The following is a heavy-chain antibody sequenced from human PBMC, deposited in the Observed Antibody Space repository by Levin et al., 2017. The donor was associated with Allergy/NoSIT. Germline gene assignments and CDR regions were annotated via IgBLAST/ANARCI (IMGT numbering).Heavy chain of an antibody. CDR2: ISSSSSTI. CDR3: ARVRWELPFDY. Sequence: PGGSLRLSCAASGFTFSSYSMNWVRQAPGKGLEWVSYISSSSSTIYYADSVKGRFTISRDNAKNSLYLQMNSLRAEDTAVYYCARVRWELPFDYWGQGTLVTVSS. D-gene: IGHD1-26*01. CDR1: GFTFSSYS. V-gene: IGHV3-48*01. J-gene: IGHJ4*02.